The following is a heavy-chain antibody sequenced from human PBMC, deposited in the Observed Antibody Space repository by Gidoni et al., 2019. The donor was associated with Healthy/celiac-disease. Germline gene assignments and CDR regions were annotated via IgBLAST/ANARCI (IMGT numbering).Heavy chain of an antibody. V-gene: IGHV3-21*01. CDR3: ARDRYYDSSGYYFWGYYYYGMDV. J-gene: IGHJ6*02. Sequence: EVQLVESGGGLVKPGGSLRLSCAASGFTFSSYSMNWVRQAPGKGLGWVSSISSSSSYIYYAGSVKGRFTISGDNAKNSLYLQMNSLRAEDTAVYYCARDRYYDSSGYYFWGYYYYGMDVWGQGTTVTVSS. CDR1: GFTFSSYS. D-gene: IGHD3-22*01. CDR2: ISSSSSYI.